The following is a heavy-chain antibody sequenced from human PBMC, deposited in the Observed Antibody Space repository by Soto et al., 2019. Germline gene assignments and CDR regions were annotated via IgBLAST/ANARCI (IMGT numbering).Heavy chain of an antibody. CDR1: GFTFSNYW. Sequence: PGWSLRLSCAASGFTFSNYWMSLVRQDPGKGLEWVANINDNGNEKYNVDSVKGRFTISRDNAQNSLYLQMNNLRVEDTAIYYCVRERVAWVICSGNSCLEYWGKGTRVTVSS. D-gene: IGHD2-2*01. J-gene: IGHJ4*02. CDR3: VRERVAWVICSGNSCLEY. V-gene: IGHV3-7*03. CDR2: INDNGNEK.